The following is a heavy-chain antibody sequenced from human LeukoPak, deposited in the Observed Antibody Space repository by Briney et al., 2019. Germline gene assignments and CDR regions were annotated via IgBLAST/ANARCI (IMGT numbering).Heavy chain of an antibody. V-gene: IGHV4-59*11. CDR2: IYYSGST. J-gene: IGHJ6*03. CDR1: GGSISSHY. Sequence: SSETLSLTCTVSGGSISSHYWSWIRQPPGKGLEWIGYIYYSGSTNYNPSLKSRVTISVDTSKNQFSPKLSSVTAADTAVYYCARAPYSSGWYYYYYYMDVWGKGATVTVSS. CDR3: ARAPYSSGWYYYYYYMDV. D-gene: IGHD6-19*01.